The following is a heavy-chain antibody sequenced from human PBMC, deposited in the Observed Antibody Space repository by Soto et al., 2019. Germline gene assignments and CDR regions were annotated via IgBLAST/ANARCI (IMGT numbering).Heavy chain of an antibody. CDR1: GYTFTSYD. J-gene: IGHJ4*02. D-gene: IGHD1-26*01. V-gene: IGHV1-8*02. CDR3: AIVGARPPDY. CDR2: MNPNSGNT. Sequence: QVQLVQSGAEVKKPGASVKVSCKASGYTFTSYDMNWVRQATGQGLEWMGWMNPNSGNTGHAQKFQGRVTMTRNTAINTAYMELSSLSSEDTAVYYCAIVGARPPDYWGQGTLVTVSS.